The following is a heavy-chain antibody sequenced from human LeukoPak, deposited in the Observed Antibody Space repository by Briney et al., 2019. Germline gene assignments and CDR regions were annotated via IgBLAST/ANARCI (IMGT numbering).Heavy chain of an antibody. Sequence: ASVKVSCKASGYTFTSYDINWVRQAAGQWLEWMGWMNPNSGNTGYAQKFQGRVTITRNTSISTAYMELSSLGSEDTAVYYCARIAVAGKLRNDYWGQGTLVTVSS. CDR3: ARIAVAGKLRNDY. V-gene: IGHV1-8*03. CDR2: MNPNSGNT. CDR1: GYTFTSYD. D-gene: IGHD6-19*01. J-gene: IGHJ4*02.